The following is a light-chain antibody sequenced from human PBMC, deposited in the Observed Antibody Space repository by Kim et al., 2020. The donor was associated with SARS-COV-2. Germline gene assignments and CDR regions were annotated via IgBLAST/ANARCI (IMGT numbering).Light chain of an antibody. CDR1: QSISTY. J-gene: IGKJ4*01. CDR3: QQSHTTPLLT. Sequence: IHMTQSPSSLAASVGDRVTIACRASQSISTYLNWYQQKPGKAPKLLIYAASTLQSGVPSRFSSSGSGTDFTLTISSLQPEDFATYYCQQSHTTPLLTFGGGTKVDIK. V-gene: IGKV1-39*01. CDR2: AAS.